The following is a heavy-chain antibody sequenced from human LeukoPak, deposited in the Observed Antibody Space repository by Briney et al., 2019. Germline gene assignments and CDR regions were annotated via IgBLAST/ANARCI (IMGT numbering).Heavy chain of an antibody. CDR3: ARAGVIGAYYYYYGMDV. J-gene: IGHJ6*02. CDR1: GFTFSSYA. V-gene: IGHV3-30-3*01. D-gene: IGHD3-10*01. Sequence: HPGGSLRLTCAASGFTFSSYAMHWVRQAPGKGLEWVAVISYDGSNKYYADSVKGRFTISRDNSKNTLYLQMNSLRAEDTAVYYCARAGVIGAYYYYYGMDVWGQGTTVTVSS. CDR2: ISYDGSNK.